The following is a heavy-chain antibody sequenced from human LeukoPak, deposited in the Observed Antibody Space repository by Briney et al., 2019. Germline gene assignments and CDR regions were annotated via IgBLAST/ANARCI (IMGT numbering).Heavy chain of an antibody. CDR3: AREHTPFGSGCTAAY. V-gene: IGHV3-48*01. CDR1: GFTFSSYG. D-gene: IGHD6-19*01. Sequence: GGSLRLSCAACGFTFSSYGMNWVRQAPGKGLEWVSYISPSSSTIYYADSGKGRFTISRDNAKNSLYLQMNSLRAEDTAVYYCAREHTPFGSGCTAAYWGQGTLVTVSS. J-gene: IGHJ4*02. CDR2: ISPSSSTI.